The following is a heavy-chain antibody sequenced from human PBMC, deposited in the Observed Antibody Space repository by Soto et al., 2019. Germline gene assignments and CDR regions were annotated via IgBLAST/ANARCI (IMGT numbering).Heavy chain of an antibody. Sequence: SETLSLTCTVSGGSISSYYWSWIRQPPGKGLEWIGYIYYSGSTNYNPSLKSRVTISVDTSKNQFSLKLSSVTAADTAVYYCARVAVTTSNYYYYYMDVWGKGTTVTVSS. CDR3: ARVAVTTSNYYYYYMDV. V-gene: IGHV4-59*01. J-gene: IGHJ6*03. CDR1: GGSISSYY. CDR2: IYYSGST. D-gene: IGHD4-17*01.